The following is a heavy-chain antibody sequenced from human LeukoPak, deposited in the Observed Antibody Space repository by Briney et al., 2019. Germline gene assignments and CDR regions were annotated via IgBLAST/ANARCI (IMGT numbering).Heavy chain of an antibody. V-gene: IGHV3-23*01. D-gene: IGHD6-13*01. CDR2: ISGSGGST. CDR1: GFTFSSYG. J-gene: IGHJ4*02. Sequence: QSGGTLRLSCAASGFTFSSYGMSWVRQAPGKGLEWVSAISGSGGSTYYADSVKGRFTISRDNSKNTLYLQMSSLRAEDTAVYYCAKHNSSSWYVHFDYWGQGTLVTVSS. CDR3: AKHNSSSWYVHFDY.